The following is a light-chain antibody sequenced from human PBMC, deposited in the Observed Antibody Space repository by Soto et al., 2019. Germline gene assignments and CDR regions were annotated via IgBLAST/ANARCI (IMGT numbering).Light chain of an antibody. J-gene: IGLJ2*01. CDR2: GNT. CDR3: RSSDSSLSAVV. CDR1: SSNIVAGYD. Sequence: QSVLTQPPSVSGAPGQRVTISCTGSSSNIVAGYDVHWYQHLPGTSPKLLIYGNTNRPSGVPDRFSGSKSGTSATLAITGLQAEDEADYYCRSSDSSLSAVVFGGGTKLTVL. V-gene: IGLV1-40*01.